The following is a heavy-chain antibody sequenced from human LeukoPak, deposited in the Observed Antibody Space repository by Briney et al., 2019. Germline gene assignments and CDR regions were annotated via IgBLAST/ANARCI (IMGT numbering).Heavy chain of an antibody. J-gene: IGHJ4*02. Sequence: GGSLRLSCAASGFTFNSYWMHCVRQAPGKGLVWVSRISSDGSTTSYADSVKGRFTISRDNAENTLYLQMNSLRAEDTAVYYCARARGYYYDSFDYWGQGTLVTVSS. CDR2: ISSDGSTT. D-gene: IGHD3-22*01. CDR3: ARARGYYYDSFDY. CDR1: GFTFNSYW. V-gene: IGHV3-74*01.